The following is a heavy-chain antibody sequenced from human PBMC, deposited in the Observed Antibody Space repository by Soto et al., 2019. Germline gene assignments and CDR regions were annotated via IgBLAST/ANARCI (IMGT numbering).Heavy chain of an antibody. J-gene: IGHJ1*01. V-gene: IGHV3-15*01. Sequence: GGSLRLSCAASGFTFSNAWMSWVRQAPGKGLEWVGRIKSKTDGGTTDYAAPVKGRFTISRDDSKNTLYLQMNSLKTEDTAVYYCTTDFLDCGGDCYRILEYFQHWGQGTLVTVSS. D-gene: IGHD2-21*02. CDR2: IKSKTDGGTT. CDR3: TTDFLDCGGDCYRILEYFQH. CDR1: GFTFSNAW.